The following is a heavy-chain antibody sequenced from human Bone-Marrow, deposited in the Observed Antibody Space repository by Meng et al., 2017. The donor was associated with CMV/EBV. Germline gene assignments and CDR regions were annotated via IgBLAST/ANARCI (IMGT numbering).Heavy chain of an antibody. Sequence: QGQLVESGGGVVHPGGSLRLSCAASGFTFSDYAMHWGRQAPGKGLDWVAVVSYDGSTNYTADSVKGRFSISRVNSKNTLYLLLNRLRPEDTAFYYCVRCEPGTSGHWGQGTLVTVSS. D-gene: IGHD1/OR15-1a*01. CDR2: VSYDGSTN. CDR3: VRCEPGTSGH. CDR1: GFTFSDYA. J-gene: IGHJ4*02. V-gene: IGHV3-30*04.